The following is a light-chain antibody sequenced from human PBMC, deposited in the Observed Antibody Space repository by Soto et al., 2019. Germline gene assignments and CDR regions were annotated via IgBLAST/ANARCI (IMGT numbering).Light chain of an antibody. J-gene: IGKJ3*01. CDR1: QGIRSY. Sequence: IQLTQSPSSLSASVGDRVTITCRASQGIRSYLAWYQQKPGKAPKLLIYGASALQSGVPSGFSGSGSETDFTLTISSLQPEDFATYYCQQFNSYPRTFGPGTKVDIK. CDR2: GAS. V-gene: IGKV1-9*01. CDR3: QQFNSYPRT.